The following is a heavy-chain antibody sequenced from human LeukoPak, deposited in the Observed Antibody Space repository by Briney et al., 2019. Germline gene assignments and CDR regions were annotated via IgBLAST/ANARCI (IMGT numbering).Heavy chain of an antibody. Sequence: SETLSLTCTVSGDSISGYYWSWIRQPPGKGLEWIGYIYYSGTTNYNPSLKSRVTISVDTSKNQFSLKLSSVTAADTAVYYCARGVYIAAAQYAYWGQGTLVTVSS. CDR2: IYYSGTT. CDR3: ARGVYIAAAQYAY. J-gene: IGHJ4*02. D-gene: IGHD6-13*01. V-gene: IGHV4-59*01. CDR1: GDSISGYY.